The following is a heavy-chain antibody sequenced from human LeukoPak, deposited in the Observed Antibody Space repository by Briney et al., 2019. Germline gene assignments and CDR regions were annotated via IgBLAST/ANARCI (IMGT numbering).Heavy chain of an antibody. V-gene: IGHV1-2*02. Sequence: ASVKVSCKASGYTFTGYYMHWVRQAPGQGLEWMGWINPNSGGTNYAQKFQGRVTMTRDTSISTAYMELSRLRSDDTAVYYCARVDSSGYYLAYYFDYWGQGTLVTVSS. CDR3: ARVDSSGYYLAYYFDY. CDR2: INPNSGGT. D-gene: IGHD3-22*01. J-gene: IGHJ4*02. CDR1: GYTFTGYY.